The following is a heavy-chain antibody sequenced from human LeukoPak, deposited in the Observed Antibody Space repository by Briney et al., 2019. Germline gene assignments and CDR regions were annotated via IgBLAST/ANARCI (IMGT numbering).Heavy chain of an antibody. J-gene: IGHJ5*02. D-gene: IGHD3-10*01. CDR3: ARDRAGRTAWVEFDP. CDR2: IYADGAT. V-gene: IGHV3-66*02. CDR1: GITVSQND. Sequence: GGSLRLSCAASGITVSQNDMSWVRHAPGRGLGWVSLIYADGATHYADSVKGRFTISRDNSKNTVYLEMNSLRPEDTAVYFCARDRAGRTAWVEFDPWGQGTLVTVSS.